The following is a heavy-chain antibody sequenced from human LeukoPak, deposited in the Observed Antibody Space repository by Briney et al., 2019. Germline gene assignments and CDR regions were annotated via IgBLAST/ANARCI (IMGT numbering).Heavy chain of an antibody. Sequence: ASVKVSCKASGGTFSSYAISWVRQAPGQGLEWMGGIIPIFGTANYAQKFQGRVTITADESTSTACMELSSLRSEDTAVYYCAREAAAAGWGTHAFDIWGQGTMVTVSS. D-gene: IGHD6-13*01. J-gene: IGHJ3*02. CDR2: IIPIFGTA. V-gene: IGHV1-69*13. CDR3: AREAAAAGWGTHAFDI. CDR1: GGTFSSYA.